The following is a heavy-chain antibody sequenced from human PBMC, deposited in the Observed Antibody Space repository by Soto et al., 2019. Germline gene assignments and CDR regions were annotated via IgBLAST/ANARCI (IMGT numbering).Heavy chain of an antibody. CDR2: IYYSGST. CDR1: GRSISSGDYY. J-gene: IGHJ5*02. CDR3: ARVVGTISRINWFDP. V-gene: IGHV4-30-4*01. Sequence: PSETLSLTCTVSGRSISSGDYYWGWIRHPPGKGLEWIGYIYYSGSTYYNPSLKSRVIISVDTSNNQFSLNLTSVTAADTAVYYCARVVGTISRINWFDPWGQGTLVTVSS. D-gene: IGHD3-10*01.